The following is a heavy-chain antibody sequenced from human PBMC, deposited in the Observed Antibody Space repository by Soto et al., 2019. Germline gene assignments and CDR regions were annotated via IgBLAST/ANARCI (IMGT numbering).Heavy chain of an antibody. CDR1: GFTFSSYG. CDR3: ARRQQLVLLNDYYGMDV. D-gene: IGHD6-13*01. CDR2: ISYDGSNK. J-gene: IGHJ6*02. Sequence: GGSLRLSCEASGFTFSSYGMHWVRQAPGKGLEWVAVISYDGSNKYYADSVKGRFTISRDNSKNTLYLQMNSLRAEDTAVYYCARRQQLVLLNDYYGMDVWGQGTTVTVSS. V-gene: IGHV3-30*03.